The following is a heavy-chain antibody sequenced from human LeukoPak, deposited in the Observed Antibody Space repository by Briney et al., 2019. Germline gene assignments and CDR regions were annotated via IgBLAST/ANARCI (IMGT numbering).Heavy chain of an antibody. CDR1: GFSLSSYW. CDR2: IDPDGSTT. Sequence: GGSLRLSCAASGFSLSSYWMHWVRRAPGEGLVWVSRIDPDGSTTNYADSVKGRFTTSRDNAKNTLYLQMNSLRAEDTALYYCTSVQAGRAGLMDVWGRGTTVTVSS. J-gene: IGHJ6*02. V-gene: IGHV3-74*01. D-gene: IGHD6-13*01. CDR3: TSVQAGRAGLMDV.